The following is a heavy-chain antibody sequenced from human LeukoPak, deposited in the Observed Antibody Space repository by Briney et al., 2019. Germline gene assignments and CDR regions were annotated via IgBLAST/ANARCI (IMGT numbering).Heavy chain of an antibody. D-gene: IGHD3-3*01. CDR3: ARQYYDIWSGYYTADYYFDY. CDR2: IYHSGDT. Sequence: PSETLSLTCTVSGGSISSGEYYWSWIRQPPGKGLEWIGYIYHSGDTYYNRPLKNRITISKDTSKNQFSLKLSSVTAADTAVYYCARQYYDIWSGYYTADYYFDYWGQGTLVTVSS. V-gene: IGHV4-30-4*01. CDR1: GGSISSGEYY. J-gene: IGHJ4*02.